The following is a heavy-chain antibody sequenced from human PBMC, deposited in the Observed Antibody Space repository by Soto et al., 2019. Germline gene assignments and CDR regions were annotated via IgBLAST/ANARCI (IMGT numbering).Heavy chain of an antibody. V-gene: IGHV1-69*08. D-gene: IGHD5-12*01. CDR2: IIPILDIA. CDR1: GGTFSSYN. Sequence: QVQLVQSGAEVKKPGSSVKVSCKASGGTFSSYNINWVRQAPGQGLEWMGRIIPILDIAKYAQKFQGRVMIAADKSTSAAYMELSSLKSEDTAVYYCARDAGYSGYVRAFDIWGQGTMVTVSS. CDR3: ARDAGYSGYVRAFDI. J-gene: IGHJ3*02.